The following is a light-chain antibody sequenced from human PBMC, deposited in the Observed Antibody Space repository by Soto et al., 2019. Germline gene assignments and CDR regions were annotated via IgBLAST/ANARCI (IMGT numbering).Light chain of an antibody. V-gene: IGLV2-23*01. CDR1: SSDVGSHNL. CDR2: EGS. J-gene: IGLJ1*01. CDR3: CSYAGSSTYI. Sequence: QSALTQPASVSGSPGQSITISCTGTSSDVGSHNLVSWYQQHPDRAPKLMIYEGSKRPSGVSNRFSGSKSGNTASLTISGHQAEDEADYFCCSYAGSSTYIFGSGTKLIVL.